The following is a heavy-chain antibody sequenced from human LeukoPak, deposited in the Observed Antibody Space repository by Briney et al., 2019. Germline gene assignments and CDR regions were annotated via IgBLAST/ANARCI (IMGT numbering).Heavy chain of an antibody. CDR1: GGSISTSNSY. D-gene: IGHD3-10*01. Sequence: PSETLSLTCAVSGGSISTSNSYWGWTRRPPGKGLEWVGSIYYSGNTYYNPSLKSRVTISVDTSKNQFSLKLSSVTAADTAVYYCARQFYTATVLFWFDLWGQGTLVTVSS. CDR3: ARQFYTATVLFWFDL. CDR2: IYYSGNT. J-gene: IGHJ5*02. V-gene: IGHV4-39*07.